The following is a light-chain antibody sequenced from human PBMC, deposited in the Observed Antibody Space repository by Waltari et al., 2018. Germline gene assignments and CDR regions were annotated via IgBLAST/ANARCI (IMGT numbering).Light chain of an antibody. J-gene: IGKJ1*01. CDR1: QSVSSTY. CDR2: STS. Sequence: EIVLTQSPGTLSLSPGERATLSCRASQSVSSTYLAWYQQKPGQAPRLLIYSTSTRTTGIPDRFSGSGSGTGFTLTISRLEPEDFAVYYCQQCGSSPWTFGQGTKVEIK. CDR3: QQCGSSPWT. V-gene: IGKV3-20*01.